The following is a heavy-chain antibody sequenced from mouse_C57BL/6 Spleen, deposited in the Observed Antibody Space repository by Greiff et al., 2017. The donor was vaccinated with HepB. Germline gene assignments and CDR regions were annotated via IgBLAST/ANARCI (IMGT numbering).Heavy chain of an antibody. CDR2: IRLKSDNYAT. Sequence: EVMLVESGGGLVQPGGSMKLSCVASGFTFSNYWMNWVRQSPEKGLEWVAQIRLKSDNYATHYAESVKGRFTISRDDSKSSVYLQMNNLRAEDTGIYYCTVPVITTVVATEWYFDVWGTGTTVTVSA. V-gene: IGHV6-3*01. CDR1: GFTFSNYW. J-gene: IGHJ1*03. CDR3: TVPVITTVVATEWYFDV. D-gene: IGHD1-1*01.